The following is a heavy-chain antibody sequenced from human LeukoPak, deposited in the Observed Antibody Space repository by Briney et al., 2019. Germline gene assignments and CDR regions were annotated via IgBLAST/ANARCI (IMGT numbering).Heavy chain of an antibody. J-gene: IGHJ4*02. D-gene: IGHD3-10*01. V-gene: IGHV3-74*01. Sequence: GGSLRLSCEASGFTFSNYWMLWVRQAPGKGLVWVSRINRDGTTTDYAASVKGRFTISRDNGKNTLYLQMNSLRAEDTAVYYCGRDYYGSVDYWGQGTLVTVSS. CDR3: GRDYYGSVDY. CDR1: GFTFSNYW. CDR2: INRDGTTT.